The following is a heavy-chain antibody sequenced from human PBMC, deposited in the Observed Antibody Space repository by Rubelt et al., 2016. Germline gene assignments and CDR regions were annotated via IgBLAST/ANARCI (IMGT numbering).Heavy chain of an antibody. CDR3: AKDEAGTVSDYFDY. J-gene: IGHJ4*02. Sequence: VQLQQWGAGLLKPSETLSLTCAVYGGSFSSYYWGWIRQPPGKGLEWVSSISGSGGSTYYADSVKGRFTISRDNSKNTLYLQMNGLRAEDTAVYYCAKDEAGTVSDYFDYWGQGTLVTVSS. CDR1: GGSFSSYY. CDR2: ISGSGGST. D-gene: IGHD6-19*01. V-gene: IGHV3-23*01.